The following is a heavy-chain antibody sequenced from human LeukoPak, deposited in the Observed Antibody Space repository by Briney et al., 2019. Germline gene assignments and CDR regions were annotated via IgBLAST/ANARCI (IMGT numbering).Heavy chain of an antibody. Sequence: SVKVSCKASGGTFSSYAISWVRQAPGQGLEWMGGIIPIFGTANYAQKFQGRVTITADGSTSTAYMELSSLRSEDTAVYYCARALRINWYFDLWGRGTLVTVSS. CDR2: IIPIFGTA. CDR3: ARALRINWYFDL. CDR1: GGTFSSYA. D-gene: IGHD3-16*01. J-gene: IGHJ2*01. V-gene: IGHV1-69*13.